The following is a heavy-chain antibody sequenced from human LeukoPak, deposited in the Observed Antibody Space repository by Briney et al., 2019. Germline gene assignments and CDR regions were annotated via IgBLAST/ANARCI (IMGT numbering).Heavy chain of an antibody. Sequence: PSETLSLTCTVSGASMSSHYWTWIRQDPGTGLEWIGNIYYTGSTSYNPALESRVTISVDTSKNQFSLKLSSVTAADTAVYYCAREFRNDYVWGSYRQTNGFDYWGQGTLVTVSS. V-gene: IGHV4-59*11. CDR3: AREFRNDYVWGSYRQTNGFDY. CDR1: GASMSSHY. D-gene: IGHD3-16*02. CDR2: IYYTGST. J-gene: IGHJ4*02.